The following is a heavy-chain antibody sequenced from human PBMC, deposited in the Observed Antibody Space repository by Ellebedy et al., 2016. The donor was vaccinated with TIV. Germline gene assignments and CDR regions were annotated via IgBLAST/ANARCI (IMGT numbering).Heavy chain of an antibody. CDR2: IDPSDSYT. CDR3: ARYSGSYGGYDY. V-gene: IGHV5-10-1*01. CDR1: GYSFSTFW. Sequence: GESLKISCKASGYSFSTFWVIWVRQRPGKGLESMGRIDPSDSYTNYSPSFQGHVTMSADTSISTAYLEWSSLKASDTAIYYCARYSGSYGGYDYWGQGTLVTVSS. J-gene: IGHJ4*02. D-gene: IGHD1-26*01.